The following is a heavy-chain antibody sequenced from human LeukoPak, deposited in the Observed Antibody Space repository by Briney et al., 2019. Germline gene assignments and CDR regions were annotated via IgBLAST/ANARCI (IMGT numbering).Heavy chain of an antibody. J-gene: IGHJ4*02. CDR2: ISGSGGST. V-gene: IGHV3-23*01. D-gene: IGHD6-13*01. Sequence: GGSLRLSCAASGFTFSDYGMSWVRQAPGKGLEWVSAISGSGGSTDYADSVKGRFTISRDNSKNTLYQQVNSLRAEDTAVYYCAKDLRAAAATPLDYWGQGTLVTVSS. CDR1: GFTFSDYG. CDR3: AKDLRAAAATPLDY.